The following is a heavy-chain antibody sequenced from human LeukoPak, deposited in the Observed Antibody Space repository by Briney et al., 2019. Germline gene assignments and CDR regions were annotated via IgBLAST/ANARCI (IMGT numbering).Heavy chain of an antibody. CDR3: AKDRFGYCSSTSCPPDY. CDR1: GFTFSSYS. D-gene: IGHD2-2*03. CDR2: ISSSSSTI. J-gene: IGHJ4*02. V-gene: IGHV3-48*01. Sequence: GGSLRLSCAASGFTFSSYSMNWVRQAPGKGLEWVSYISSSSSTIYYADSVKGRFTISRDNAKNSLYLQMNSLRAEDTAVYYCAKDRFGYCSSTSCPPDYWGQGALVTVSS.